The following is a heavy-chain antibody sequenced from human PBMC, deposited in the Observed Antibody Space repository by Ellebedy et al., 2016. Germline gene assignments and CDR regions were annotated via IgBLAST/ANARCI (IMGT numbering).Heavy chain of an antibody. V-gene: IGHV3-9*01. J-gene: IGHJ5*02. D-gene: IGHD3-16*01. Sequence: GGSLRLSXDTSGFTFDDYAMHWVRQAPGKGLEWVSGISWNSVAIGYADSVKGRFTISRDNAKKSLFLQMNSLRVEDTAVYYCARGVGGTSLNWFDPWGQGTLVTVSS. CDR1: GFTFDDYA. CDR2: ISWNSVAI. CDR3: ARGVGGTSLNWFDP.